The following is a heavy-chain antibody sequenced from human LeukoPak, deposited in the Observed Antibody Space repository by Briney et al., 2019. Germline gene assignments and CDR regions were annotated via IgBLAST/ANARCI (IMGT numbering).Heavy chain of an antibody. V-gene: IGHV4-61*02. CDR1: GGSIGSANYY. CDR2: IYTSGST. Sequence: PSETLSLTCTVSGGSIGSANYYWSWIRQPAGKGLEWIGRIYTSGSTNCNPSLKSRVTISVDTSKNQFSLKLNSVTAADTAVYYCARDTKTWGQGTLVTVSS. J-gene: IGHJ5*02. CDR3: ARDTKT. D-gene: IGHD1-1*01.